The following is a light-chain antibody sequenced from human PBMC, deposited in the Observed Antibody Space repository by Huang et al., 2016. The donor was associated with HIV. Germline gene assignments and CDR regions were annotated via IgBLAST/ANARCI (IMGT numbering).Light chain of an antibody. Sequence: EIVMTQSPATLSVSPGERATLSCRASQSVTSLAWYQQKPGQTPRIRIYGESTRATGIPARFSGSGSGTDFTLTISSLQSEDFAVYYCQQYNNWPSITFGQGTRLEIK. V-gene: IGKV3-15*01. CDR2: GES. CDR3: QQYNNWPSIT. CDR1: QSVTS. J-gene: IGKJ5*01.